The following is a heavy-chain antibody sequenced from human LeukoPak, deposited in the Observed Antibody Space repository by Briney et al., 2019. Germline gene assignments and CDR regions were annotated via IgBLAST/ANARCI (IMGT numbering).Heavy chain of an antibody. Sequence: SETLSLTCTVSGGSISSYYWSWIRQPPGKGLEWIGYIHYSGSANYNPSLKSRVTISVDTSKNQFSLKLSSVTAADTAVYYCARNLKWSWFDPWGQGTLVTVSS. J-gene: IGHJ5*02. D-gene: IGHD1-26*01. CDR1: GGSISSYY. CDR2: IHYSGSA. CDR3: ARNLKWSWFDP. V-gene: IGHV4-59*08.